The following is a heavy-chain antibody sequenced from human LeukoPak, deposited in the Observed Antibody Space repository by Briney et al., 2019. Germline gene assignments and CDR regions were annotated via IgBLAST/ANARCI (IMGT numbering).Heavy chain of an antibody. CDR2: ISYDGSNK. Sequence: GGSLRLSCAASGFTFSSYAMHWVRQAPSKGLEWVAVISYDGSNKYYADSVKGRFTISRDNSKNTLYLQMNSLRAEDTAVYYCARSYHEGDRSTSCCFDYWGQGTLVTVSS. D-gene: IGHD2-2*01. V-gene: IGHV3-30-3*01. CDR3: ARSYHEGDRSTSCCFDY. CDR1: GFTFSSYA. J-gene: IGHJ4*02.